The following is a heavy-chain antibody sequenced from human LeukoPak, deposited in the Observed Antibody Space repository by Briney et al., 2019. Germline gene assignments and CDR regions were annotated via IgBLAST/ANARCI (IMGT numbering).Heavy chain of an antibody. CDR3: ARGGTYSSSSLNS. V-gene: IGHV3-64*02. Sequence: PGGSLRLFCGASGFTFSIHAMHWLRQAPGEGLEYVSSTNTDENYIYYVESVRGRFTISRDNSKNTLHLQMVSLRPDDMGVYYCARGGTYSSSSLNSWGQGTLVTVSS. D-gene: IGHD6-6*01. CDR2: TNTDENYI. J-gene: IGHJ4*02. CDR1: GFTFSIHA.